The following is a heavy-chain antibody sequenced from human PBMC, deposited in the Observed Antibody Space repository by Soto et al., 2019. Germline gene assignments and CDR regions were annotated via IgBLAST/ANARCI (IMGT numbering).Heavy chain of an antibody. Sequence: EVQLVESGGGLVQPGGSLRLSCAVSGFSFGTYWMSWVRQAPGKGLEWLASIKQDGSEKYYLDSVKGRFTISRDNAKDSLSLQMNSLRGEYTAFYYCARDVGPITIFGEALSGYFDFWGQGTLVTVSS. V-gene: IGHV3-7*03. CDR3: ARDVGPITIFGEALSGYFDF. CDR2: IKQDGSEK. J-gene: IGHJ4*02. D-gene: IGHD3-3*01. CDR1: GFSFGTYW.